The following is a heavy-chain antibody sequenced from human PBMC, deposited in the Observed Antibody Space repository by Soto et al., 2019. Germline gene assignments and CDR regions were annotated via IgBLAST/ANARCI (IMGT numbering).Heavy chain of an antibody. CDR3: ASRSPLGDILTGYHAPLSGYYFDY. V-gene: IGHV4-34*01. CDR2: INHSGST. D-gene: IGHD3-9*01. J-gene: IGHJ4*02. CDR1: GGSFSGYY. Sequence: PSETLSLTCAVYGGSFSGYYWSWIRQPPGKGLEWIGEINHSGSTNYNPSLKSRVTISVDTSKNQFSLKLSSVTAADTAVYYCASRSPLGDILTGYHAPLSGYYFDYWGQGTLVTVSS.